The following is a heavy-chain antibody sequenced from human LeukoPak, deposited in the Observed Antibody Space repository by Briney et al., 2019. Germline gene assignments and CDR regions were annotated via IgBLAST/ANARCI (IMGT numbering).Heavy chain of an antibody. CDR3: AKRVRTGTTLTDY. Sequence: TGGSLRLSCAASGFTFSSYAMSWVRQAPGKGLEWVSAISGSGGSTYYADSVKGRFTISRDNSKNTPYLQMNSLRAEDTAVYYCAKRVRTGTTLTDYWGQGTLVTVSS. D-gene: IGHD1-1*01. CDR1: GFTFSSYA. J-gene: IGHJ4*02. CDR2: ISGSGGST. V-gene: IGHV3-23*01.